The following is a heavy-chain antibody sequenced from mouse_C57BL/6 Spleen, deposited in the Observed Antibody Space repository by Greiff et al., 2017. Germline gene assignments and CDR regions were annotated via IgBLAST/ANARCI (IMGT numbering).Heavy chain of an antibody. V-gene: IGHV5-4*01. J-gene: IGHJ1*03. CDR1: GFTFSSYA. Sequence: EVKLMESGGGLVKPGGSLKLSCAASGFTFSSYAMSWVRQTPEKRLEWVATISDGGSYTYYPDNVKGRFTISRDNAKNNLYLQMSHLKSEDTAMYYCARENNSGYFDVWGTGTTVTVSS. D-gene: IGHD1-3*01. CDR3: ARENNSGYFDV. CDR2: ISDGGSYT.